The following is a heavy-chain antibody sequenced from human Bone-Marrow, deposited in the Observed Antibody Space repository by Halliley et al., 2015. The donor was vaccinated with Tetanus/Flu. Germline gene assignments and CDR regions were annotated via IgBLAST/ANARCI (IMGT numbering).Heavy chain of an antibody. CDR3: ARDYGEVWFDP. Sequence: TLSLTCSVSGGSISRSSYYWGWIRQPPGKGLEWIGSIYYSGSTDYNPSLKSRVTISVDTSKNQFSLKLSSVTAADTAVYYCARDYGEVWFDPWGRGTLVTVSS. V-gene: IGHV4-39*01. D-gene: IGHD4-17*01. CDR2: IYYSGST. CDR1: GGSISRSSYY. J-gene: IGHJ5*02.